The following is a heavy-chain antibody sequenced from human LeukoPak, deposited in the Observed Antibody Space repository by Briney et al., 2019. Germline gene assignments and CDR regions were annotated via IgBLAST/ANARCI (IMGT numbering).Heavy chain of an antibody. CDR3: AKDAVPYGMDV. CDR2: ISYDGRNK. CDR1: GFSFKSYG. J-gene: IGHJ6*02. V-gene: IGHV3-30*18. D-gene: IGHD6-19*01. Sequence: PGGSLRLSCTASGFSFKSYGMHWVRQAPGKGLERVAVISYDGRNKHYADSVKGRFTISRDNSKNTLYLQMNSLRAEDTAVYYCAKDAVPYGMDVWGQGTTVTVSS.